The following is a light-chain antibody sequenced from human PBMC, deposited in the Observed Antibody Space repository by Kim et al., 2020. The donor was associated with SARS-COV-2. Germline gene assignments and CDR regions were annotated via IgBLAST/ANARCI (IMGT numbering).Light chain of an antibody. CDR1: QDINNY. CDR2: DAS. J-gene: IGKJ4*01. V-gene: IGKV1-33*01. CDR3: QQYHSLPQVT. Sequence: DIQLTQSPSSLSASVGDRVTITCRASQDINNYLHWYQQRPGRAPKLLISDASNLETGVPSRFSGSGSGTDFTFTISNLQPEDIATYFCQQYHSLPQVTFGGGTKVDIK.